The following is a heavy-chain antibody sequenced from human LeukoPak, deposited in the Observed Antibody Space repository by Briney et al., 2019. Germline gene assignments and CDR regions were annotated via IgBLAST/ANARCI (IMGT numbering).Heavy chain of an antibody. CDR1: GYTFPSYD. V-gene: IGHV1-8*01. Sequence: ASVKVSCKASGYTFPSYDINWVRQATGQGLEWMGWMNPNSGNTGYAQKFQGRVTMTRNTSQSTAYMELSSLRSEDTAVYYCARVGYYDSSGYYFLAFDIWGQGTMVTVSS. J-gene: IGHJ3*02. CDR3: ARVGYYDSSGYYFLAFDI. D-gene: IGHD3-22*01. CDR2: MNPNSGNT.